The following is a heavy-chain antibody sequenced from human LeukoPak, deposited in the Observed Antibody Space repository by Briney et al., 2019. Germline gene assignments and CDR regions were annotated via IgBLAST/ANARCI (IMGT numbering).Heavy chain of an antibody. J-gene: IGHJ4*02. D-gene: IGHD6-6*01. Sequence: GGSLRLSCAASGFTFDDYAMHWVRQAPGKGLGWVSGISWNSGSIGYADSVKGRFTISRDNAKNSLYLQMNSLRAEDTALYYCAKDSSSGFDYWGQGTLVTVSS. CDR2: ISWNSGSI. CDR3: AKDSSSGFDY. CDR1: GFTFDDYA. V-gene: IGHV3-9*01.